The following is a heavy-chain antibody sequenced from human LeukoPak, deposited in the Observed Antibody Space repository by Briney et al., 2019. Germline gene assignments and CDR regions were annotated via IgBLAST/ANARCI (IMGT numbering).Heavy chain of an antibody. V-gene: IGHV1-18*01. Sequence: GASVKVSCKASGYTFTSYGISWVRQAPGQGLGWMGGSSAYNDNTNYAQKLQGRVTMTTDTSTSTAYMELRSLRSDDTAVYYCARVHYDILTGYSYFDYWGQGTLVTVSS. CDR1: GYTFTSYG. CDR3: ARVHYDILTGYSYFDY. D-gene: IGHD3-9*01. J-gene: IGHJ4*02. CDR2: SSAYNDNT.